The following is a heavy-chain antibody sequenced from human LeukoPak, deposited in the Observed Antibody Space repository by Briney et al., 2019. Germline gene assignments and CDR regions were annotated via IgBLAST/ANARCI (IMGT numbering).Heavy chain of an antibody. V-gene: IGHV3-30-3*01. J-gene: IGHJ4*02. CDR1: GFTFSSYA. CDR2: ISYDGSKK. Sequence: PGGSLRLSCAASGFTFSSYAMHWVRQAPGKGLEWVAVISYDGSKKYYADSVKGRFTISRDNSKNTLYLQMNSLRAEDTAVYYCAREVSVVVFDYWGQGTLVTVSS. D-gene: IGHD3-22*01. CDR3: AREVSVVVFDY.